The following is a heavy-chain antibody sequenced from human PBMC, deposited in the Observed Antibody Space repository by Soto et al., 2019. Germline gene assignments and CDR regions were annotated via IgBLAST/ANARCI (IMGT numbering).Heavy chain of an antibody. D-gene: IGHD3-10*01. V-gene: IGHV6-1*01. CDR2: RYFRSKWYN. Sequence: RSLTSGISVDSVSSNTASWNWIRQSPSRGLEWLGRRYFRSKWYNDYAVSVKSRIITNPDTSNNQFSLQLNSVTPEDTAVYFCANGANHGPNPAYAFKPWGQG. CDR3: ANGANHGPNPAYAFKP. J-gene: IGHJ5*02. CDR1: VDSVSSNTAS.